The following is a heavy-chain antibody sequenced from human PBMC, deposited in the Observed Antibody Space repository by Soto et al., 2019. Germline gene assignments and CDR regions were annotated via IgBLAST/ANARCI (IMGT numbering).Heavy chain of an antibody. CDR3: ASHYCGGDCSYPYYFDY. J-gene: IGHJ4*02. CDR2: IYYSGST. Sequence: PSETLSLTCTVSGGSISSSSYYWGWIRQPPGKGLEGIGSIYYSGSTYYNPSLKSRVTISVDTSKNQFSLKLSSVTAADTAVYYCASHYCGGDCSYPYYFDYWGQGTLLTVSS. V-gene: IGHV4-39*01. CDR1: GGSISSSSYY. D-gene: IGHD2-21*02.